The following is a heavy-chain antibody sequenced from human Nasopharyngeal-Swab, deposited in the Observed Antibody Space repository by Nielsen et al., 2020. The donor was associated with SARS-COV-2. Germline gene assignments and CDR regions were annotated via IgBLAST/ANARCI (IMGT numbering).Heavy chain of an antibody. V-gene: IGHV3-48*01. CDR2: ISSSSTI. D-gene: IGHD5-18*01. J-gene: IGHJ4*02. Sequence: GESLKISCAASGFTFSSYSMNWVRQAPGKGLEWVSYISSSSTIYYADSVKGRFTISRDNAKNSLYLQMNSLRAEDTAVYYCARGDGYSYGWYFDYWGQGTLVTVSS. CDR3: ARGDGYSYGWYFDY. CDR1: GFTFSSYS.